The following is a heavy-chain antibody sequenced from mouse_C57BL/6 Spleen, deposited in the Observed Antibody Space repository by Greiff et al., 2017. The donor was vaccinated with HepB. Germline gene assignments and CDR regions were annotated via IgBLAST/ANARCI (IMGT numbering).Heavy chain of an antibody. D-gene: IGHD2-3*01. CDR2: ISSGGSYT. Sequence: DVKLVESGGDLVKPGGSLKLSCAASGFTFSSYGMSWVRQTPDKRLEWVATISSGGSYTYYPDSVKGRFTISRDNAKNTLYLQMSSLKSEDTAMYYCARHDGTGYFDVWGTGTTVTVSS. CDR3: ARHDGTGYFDV. J-gene: IGHJ1*03. CDR1: GFTFSSYG. V-gene: IGHV5-6*02.